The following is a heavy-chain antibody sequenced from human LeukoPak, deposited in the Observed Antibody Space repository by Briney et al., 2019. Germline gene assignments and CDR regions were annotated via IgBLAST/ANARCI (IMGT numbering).Heavy chain of an antibody. CDR1: GGSISSYY. D-gene: IGHD2-2*01. CDR2: IYTSGST. V-gene: IGHV4-4*07. Sequence: SETLSLTCTVSGGSISSYYWSWIRRPAGKGLEWIGRIYTSGSTNYNPSLKSRVTMSVDTSKNQFSLKLSSVTAADTAVYYCARDIVVVPAARRDAFDIWGQGTMVTVSS. J-gene: IGHJ3*02. CDR3: ARDIVVVPAARRDAFDI.